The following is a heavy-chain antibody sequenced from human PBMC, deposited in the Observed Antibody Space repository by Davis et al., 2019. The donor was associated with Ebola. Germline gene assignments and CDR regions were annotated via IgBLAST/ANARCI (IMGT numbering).Heavy chain of an antibody. CDR2: INHSGST. CDR1: GGSFSGYY. Sequence: SETLSLTCAVYGGSFSGYYWSWIRQPPGKGLEWIGEINHSGSTNYNPSLKSRVTISVDTSKNQFSLQLNSVTPEDTAVYYCARSIAGRKYFQHWGQGTLVTVSS. J-gene: IGHJ1*01. D-gene: IGHD6-6*01. V-gene: IGHV4-34*01. CDR3: ARSIAGRKYFQH.